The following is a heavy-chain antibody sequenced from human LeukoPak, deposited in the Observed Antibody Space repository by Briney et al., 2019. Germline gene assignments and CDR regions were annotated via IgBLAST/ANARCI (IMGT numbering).Heavy chain of an antibody. CDR1: GYTFSSYD. V-gene: IGHV1-8*01. J-gene: IGHJ2*01. D-gene: IGHD5-18*01. CDR2: MNPSSGNT. CDR3: TRMRGYTHGYWYLDL. Sequence: ASVKVSCKAAGYTFSSYDINWVRQAPGQGPEYMGWMNPSSGNTGYTQRFQGRITMTRDTSIGTAYMELSSLKSEDTALYYCTRMRGYTHGYWYLDLWGRGTLVTVSS.